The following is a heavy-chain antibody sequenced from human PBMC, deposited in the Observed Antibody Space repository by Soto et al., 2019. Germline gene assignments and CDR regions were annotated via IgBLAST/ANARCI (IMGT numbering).Heavy chain of an antibody. V-gene: IGHV4-59*01. CDR3: ARLEAYGDYASGWFDP. CDR2: IYYSGST. D-gene: IGHD4-17*01. J-gene: IGHJ5*02. CDR1: GGSISSYY. Sequence: SETLSLTCTVSGGSISSYYWSWIRQPPGKGLEWIGYIYYSGSTNYNPSLKSRVTISVDTSKNQFSLKLSSVTAADTAVYYCARLEAYGDYASGWFDPWGQGTLVTVSS.